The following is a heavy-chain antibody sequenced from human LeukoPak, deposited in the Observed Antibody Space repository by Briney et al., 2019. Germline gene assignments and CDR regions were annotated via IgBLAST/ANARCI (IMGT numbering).Heavy chain of an antibody. CDR2: IDPSDSYT. CDR1: GYGFTTYW. D-gene: IGHD1-1*01. CDR3: ARHKLDRRYPGLYEYYGMDV. Sequence: GESLKISCKGSGYGFTTYWISWVRQMPRTGLYWMWRIDPSDSYTNYTPSLQGHVTISVDNSISTAYLPWSSLKASDTAIYYCARHKLDRRYPGLYEYYGMDVWGQGTTVTVSS. V-gene: IGHV5-10-1*01. J-gene: IGHJ6*02.